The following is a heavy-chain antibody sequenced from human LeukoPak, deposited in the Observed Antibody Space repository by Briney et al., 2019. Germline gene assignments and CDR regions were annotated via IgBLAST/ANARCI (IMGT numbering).Heavy chain of an antibody. J-gene: IGHJ4*02. Sequence: SETLSLTCTVSGGSISSSSYYWGWIRQPPGKGLEWIASIYYSGSTYYNPSLKSRVTISVDTSKNQFSLKLSSVTAADTAVYYCARDQAYGSGSGTDYWGQGTLVTVSS. CDR3: ARDQAYGSGSGTDY. CDR1: GGSISSSSYY. D-gene: IGHD3-10*01. V-gene: IGHV4-39*07. CDR2: IYYSGST.